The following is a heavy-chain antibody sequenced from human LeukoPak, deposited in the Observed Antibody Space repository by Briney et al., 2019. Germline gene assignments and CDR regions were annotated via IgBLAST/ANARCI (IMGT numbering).Heavy chain of an antibody. V-gene: IGHV4-39*07. CDR3: ARYGLLRLSEINGFDI. CDR1: GGSNSSSIHY. J-gene: IGHJ3*02. D-gene: IGHD5-18*01. CDR2: VYYTGST. Sequence: SETLSLTCTVSGGSNSSSIHYWNWIRQPPGKGLEWIGSVYYTGSTYYNPSLKSRVTLSLEPSKRQLSLRLSSVTAADTAVYYCARYGLLRLSEINGFDIWGQGTMVTVSS.